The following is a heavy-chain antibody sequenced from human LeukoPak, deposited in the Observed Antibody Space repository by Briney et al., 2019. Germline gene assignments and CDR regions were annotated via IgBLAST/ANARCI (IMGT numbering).Heavy chain of an antibody. J-gene: IGHJ4*02. D-gene: IGHD3-9*01. CDR3: ARGYYDILTGYYFDY. CDR2: INPNSGGT. Sequence: ASVKVSCKASGYTFTSYYMHWVRQAPGQGLEWMGWINPNSGGTNYAQKFQGWVTMTRDTSISTAYMELSRLRSDDTAVYYCARGYYDILTGYYFDYWGQGTLVTVSS. CDR1: GYTFTSYY. V-gene: IGHV1-2*04.